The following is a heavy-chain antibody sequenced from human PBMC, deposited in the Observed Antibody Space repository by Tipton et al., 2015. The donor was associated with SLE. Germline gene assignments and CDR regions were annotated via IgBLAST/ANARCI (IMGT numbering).Heavy chain of an antibody. CDR3: ARALIVGAPTGYYYYGMDV. J-gene: IGHJ6*02. V-gene: IGHV3-53*05. Sequence: SLRLSCAASGLTVSSNYMSWVRQAPGKGLEWVSVIYSGGSTYYADSVKGRFTISRDNSKNTLYLQMNSLRAEDTAVYYCARALIVGAPTGYYYYGMDVWGQGTTVTVSS. D-gene: IGHD1-26*01. CDR1: GLTVSSNY. CDR2: IYSGGST.